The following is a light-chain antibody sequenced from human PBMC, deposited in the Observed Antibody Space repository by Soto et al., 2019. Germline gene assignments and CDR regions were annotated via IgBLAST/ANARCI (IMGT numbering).Light chain of an antibody. CDR1: QSVSSY. CDR3: QQRSTSLT. CDR2: DAS. V-gene: IGKV3-11*01. J-gene: IGKJ4*01. Sequence: EIVLTQSPATLSLSPGERATLSCRAIQSVSSYLAWYQQKPGQAPRLLIYDASNRATGIPSMFSGSGSGTDFTLTICIIEHEDFAVYYCQQRSTSLTFGGGTKVEIK.